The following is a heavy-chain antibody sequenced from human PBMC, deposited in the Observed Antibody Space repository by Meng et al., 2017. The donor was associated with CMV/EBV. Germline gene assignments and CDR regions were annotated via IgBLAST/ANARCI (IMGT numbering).Heavy chain of an antibody. V-gene: IGHV3-48*04. CDR3: ARGYYYDSSGYSNWFDP. CDR1: GFTFSSYS. CDR2: ISSAGNTI. D-gene: IGHD3-22*01. J-gene: IGHJ5*02. Sequence: GGSLRLSCAASGFTFSSYSMNWVRQAPGKGLEWVSYISSAGNTIYYADSVKGRFTITRDNAKNSLFLQMNSLRAEDTAVYYCARGYYYDSSGYSNWFDPWGQGTLVTVSS.